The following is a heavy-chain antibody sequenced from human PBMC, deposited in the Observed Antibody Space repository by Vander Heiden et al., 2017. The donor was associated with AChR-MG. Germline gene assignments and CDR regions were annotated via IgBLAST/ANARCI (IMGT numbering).Heavy chain of an antibody. Sequence: QVQLVESGGGVVQPGRSLRLSCAASGFTLSSYGMHGVRQAPGKGLEWVAVISYDGSNKYYADAVKGRFTISRDNSKNTLYLQMNSLRAEDTAVYYCAKAGAGGGTVVNDYYYYMDVWGKGTTVTVSS. CDR1: GFTLSSYG. V-gene: IGHV3-30*18. J-gene: IGHJ6*03. D-gene: IGHD2-15*01. CDR3: AKAGAGGGTVVNDYYYYMDV. CDR2: ISYDGSNK.